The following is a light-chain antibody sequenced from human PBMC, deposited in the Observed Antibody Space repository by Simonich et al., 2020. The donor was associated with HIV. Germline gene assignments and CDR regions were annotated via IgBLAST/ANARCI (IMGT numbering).Light chain of an antibody. Sequence: QTVVTQEPSFSVSPGGTVTLTCGFSSGSVSTSYSPSWYQQTPGQAQRTLIYSTNTRSSGVPDRFSGSILGNKAALTITGAQADDESDYYCVLYMGSGIWVFGGGTKLTVL. CDR1: SGSVSTSYS. J-gene: IGLJ3*02. CDR2: STN. CDR3: VLYMGSGIWV. V-gene: IGLV8-61*01.